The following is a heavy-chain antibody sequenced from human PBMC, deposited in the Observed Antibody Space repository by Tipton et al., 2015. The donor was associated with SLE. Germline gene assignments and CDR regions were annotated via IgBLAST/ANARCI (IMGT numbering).Heavy chain of an antibody. CDR2: IRSRAYGGTP. D-gene: IGHD1-1*01. CDR3: ATALKRGSSWTSRFDI. Sequence: SLRLSCTASGVIFGDFAMSWVRQAPGKGLEWVSFIRSRAYGGTPEYAASVKGRFTISRDDSENTLYLHMNSLKTDDTAVYYCATALKRGSSWTSRFDIWGQGTMVTVSS. J-gene: IGHJ3*02. V-gene: IGHV3-49*04. CDR1: GVIFGDFA.